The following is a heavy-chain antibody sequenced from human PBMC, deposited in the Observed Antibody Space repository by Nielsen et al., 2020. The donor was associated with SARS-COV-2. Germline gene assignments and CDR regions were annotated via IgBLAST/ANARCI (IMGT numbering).Heavy chain of an antibody. D-gene: IGHD5-12*01. J-gene: IGHJ3*02. CDR2: ISSNGGST. Sequence: GESLKISCAASGFTFSSYAMHWVRQAPGKGLEYVSAISSNGGSTYYANSVKGRFTISRDNSKNTLYLQMGSLRAEDMAVYYCAREDSGYDLEDAFDIWGQGTMVTVSS. CDR1: GFTFSSYA. V-gene: IGHV3-64*01. CDR3: AREDSGYDLEDAFDI.